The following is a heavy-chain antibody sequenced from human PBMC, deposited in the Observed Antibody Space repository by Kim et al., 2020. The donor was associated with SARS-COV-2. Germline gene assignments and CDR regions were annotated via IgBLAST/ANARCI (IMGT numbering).Heavy chain of an antibody. J-gene: IGHJ4*02. CDR2: ISWNGGSI. D-gene: IGHD6-13*01. V-gene: IGHV3-9*01. Sequence: GGSLRLSCAASGFTFDGYAMHWVRQAPGKGLEWVSGISWNGGSIGYADSVKGRFTISRDNAKNSLYLQMNSLRAEDTALYYCAKAQLGYSSSWLFDYWGQGTLVTVPS. CDR1: GFTFDGYA. CDR3: AKAQLGYSSSWLFDY.